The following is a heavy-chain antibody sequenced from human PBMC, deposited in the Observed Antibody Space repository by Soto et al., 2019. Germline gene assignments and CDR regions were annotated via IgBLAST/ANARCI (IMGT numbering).Heavy chain of an antibody. CDR1: GFTFSSYA. CDR3: ARVPTTVTTFYAFDI. V-gene: IGHV3-64*01. Sequence: PWGSLRLSCAASGFTFSSYAMHWVRQAPGKGLEYVSAISSNGGSTYYANSVKGRFTISRDNSKNTLYLQMGSLRAEDMAVYYCARVPTTVTTFYAFDIWGQGTMVTVSS. D-gene: IGHD4-17*01. J-gene: IGHJ3*02. CDR2: ISSNGGST.